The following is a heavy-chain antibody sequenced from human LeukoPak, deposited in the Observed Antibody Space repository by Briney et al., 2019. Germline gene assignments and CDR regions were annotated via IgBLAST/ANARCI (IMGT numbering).Heavy chain of an antibody. Sequence: SETLSLTCTVSGGSISGYYWSWIRQPPGKGLEWIGYIYYSGRTNYNPSLESRVTISVDTSKNQFSLKLSSVTAADTAVYYCARHLTVTNFLFQLWGQGTLVTVSS. CDR3: ARHLTVTNFLFQL. V-gene: IGHV4-59*08. CDR1: GGSISGYY. D-gene: IGHD4-17*01. J-gene: IGHJ1*01. CDR2: IYYSGRT.